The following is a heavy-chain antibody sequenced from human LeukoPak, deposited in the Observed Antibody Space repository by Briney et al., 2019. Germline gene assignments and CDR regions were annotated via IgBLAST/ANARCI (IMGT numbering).Heavy chain of an antibody. CDR1: GCSISSYY. D-gene: IGHD2-2*01. CDR2: IYYSGST. J-gene: IGHJ6*02. Sequence: SETLSLTCTVSGCSISSYYWSWIRQPPGKGLERIGYIYYSGSTNYNPSLKSRVTISADTSKNQFSLKLSSVTAADTAVYYCARGDIVVVPAAPWSYYYGMDVWGQGTTVTVSS. V-gene: IGHV4-59*01. CDR3: ARGDIVVVPAAPWSYYYGMDV.